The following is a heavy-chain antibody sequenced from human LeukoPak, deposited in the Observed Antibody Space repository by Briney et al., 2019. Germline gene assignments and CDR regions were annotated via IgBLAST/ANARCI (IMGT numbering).Heavy chain of an antibody. CDR2: IYYSGST. CDR3: ARRVFNYSSGWYFDY. CDR1: GGSISSSSYY. J-gene: IGHJ4*02. V-gene: IGHV4-39*07. D-gene: IGHD6-19*01. Sequence: SETLSLTCTVSGGSISSSSYYWGWIRQPPGKGLEWIGSIYYSGSTYYNPSLKSRVTISVDTSKNQFSLKLSSVTAADTAVYYCARRVFNYSSGWYFDYWGQGTLVTVSS.